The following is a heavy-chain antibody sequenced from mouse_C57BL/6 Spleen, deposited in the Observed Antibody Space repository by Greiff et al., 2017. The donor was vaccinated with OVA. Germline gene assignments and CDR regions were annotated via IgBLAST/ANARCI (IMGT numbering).Heavy chain of an antibody. CDR2: INPNNGGT. D-gene: IGHD1-1*01. CDR3: ARSLITTVVAPFAY. J-gene: IGHJ3*01. Sequence: EVQLKQSGPELVKPGASVKMSCKASGYTFTDYNMHWVKQSHGKSLEWIGYINPNNGGTSYNQKFKGKATLTVNKSSSTAYMELRSLTSEDSAVYYCARSLITTVVAPFAYWGQGTLVTVSA. V-gene: IGHV1-22*01. CDR1: GYTFTDYN.